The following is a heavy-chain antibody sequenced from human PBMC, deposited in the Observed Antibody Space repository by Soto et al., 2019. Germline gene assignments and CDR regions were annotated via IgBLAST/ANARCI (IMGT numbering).Heavy chain of an antibody. V-gene: IGHV3-23*01. CDR3: AKEMEGTRITIFGVVMDAFDI. Sequence: GGSLRLSCAASGFTFSSYAMSWVRQAPGKGLEWVSAISGSGGSTYYADSVKGRFTISRDNSKNTLYLQMNSLRAEDTAVYYCAKEMEGTRITIFGVVMDAFDIWGQGTMVTVSS. D-gene: IGHD3-3*01. CDR1: GFTFSSYA. J-gene: IGHJ3*02. CDR2: ISGSGGST.